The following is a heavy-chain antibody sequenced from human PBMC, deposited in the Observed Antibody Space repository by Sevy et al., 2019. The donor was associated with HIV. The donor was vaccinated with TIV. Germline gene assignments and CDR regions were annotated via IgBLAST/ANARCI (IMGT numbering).Heavy chain of an antibody. D-gene: IGHD4-17*01. J-gene: IGHJ1*01. Sequence: SGPTLVKPTQTLTLTCTFSGFSLSTSGVGVGWIRQPPGKALEWLALIYWDDNKRYSPSLKSRITITKDTSKNQVVLTMTSMDPVDTATYYCARADYGDYVGYFQHWGQGTLVTVSS. CDR3: ARADYGDYVGYFQH. CDR2: IYWDDNK. CDR1: GFSLSTSGVG. V-gene: IGHV2-5*02.